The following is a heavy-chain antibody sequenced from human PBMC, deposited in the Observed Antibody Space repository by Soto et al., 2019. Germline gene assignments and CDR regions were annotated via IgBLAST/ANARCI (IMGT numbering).Heavy chain of an antibody. J-gene: IGHJ3*02. CDR3: ARYSRAFMDTPTAAFDI. V-gene: IGHV1-18*04. CDR1: DSTFNTYG. D-gene: IGHD2-21*01. CDR2: LSAYNGDT. Sequence: QVQLVQSGSEVKKPGASVKVSCKASDSTFNTYGVSWVRQAPGQGLEWMGWLSAYNGDTHSAHNLPDRVTMTRDTTTSTGYMELRGLRSDVTAVYYCARYSRAFMDTPTAAFDIWGQGTVVTVSS.